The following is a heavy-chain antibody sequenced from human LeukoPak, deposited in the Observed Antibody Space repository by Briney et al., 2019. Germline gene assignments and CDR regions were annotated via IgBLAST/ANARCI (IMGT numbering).Heavy chain of an antibody. CDR3: ATLGLLRGAGFSLATHFDF. D-gene: IGHD1-26*01. V-gene: IGHV4-39*01. J-gene: IGHJ4*02. CDR2: IFHRGTT. CDR1: GVSIANNYYY. Sequence: SGTLSLTCTVSGVSIANNYYYWAWIRQPPGKGLDLIGYIFHRGTTFYNSSLKSRVTISADSSKNQFSLRLTSVAAADTAVYYCATLGLLRGAGFSLATHFDFWGQGTLVTVSS.